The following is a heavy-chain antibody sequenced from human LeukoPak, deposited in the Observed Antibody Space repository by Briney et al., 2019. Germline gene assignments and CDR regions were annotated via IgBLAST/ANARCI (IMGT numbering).Heavy chain of an antibody. CDR3: ARDLLKQWLVHDAFDI. D-gene: IGHD6-19*01. J-gene: IGHJ3*02. V-gene: IGHV1-69*04. CDR2: IIPILGIA. Sequence: SVKVSCKASGGTFSSYAISWVRQAPGQGLEWMGRIIPILGIANYAQKFQGRVTITPDKSTSTAYMELSSLRSEDTAVYYCARDLLKQWLVHDAFDIWGQGTMVTVSS. CDR1: GGTFSSYA.